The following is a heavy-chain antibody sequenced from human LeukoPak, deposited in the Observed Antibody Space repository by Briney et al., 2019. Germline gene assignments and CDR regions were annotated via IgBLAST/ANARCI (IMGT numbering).Heavy chain of an antibody. J-gene: IGHJ4*02. CDR1: GGTFSGYA. D-gene: IGHD1-26*01. CDR2: IIPIFGTA. Sequence: ASVKVSCKASGGTFSGYAISWVRQAPGQGLEWMGGIIPIFGTANYAQKFQGRVTITTDESTSTAYMELSSLRSEDTAVYYCARDSGSYGPLFDYWGQGTLVTVSS. V-gene: IGHV1-69*05. CDR3: ARDSGSYGPLFDY.